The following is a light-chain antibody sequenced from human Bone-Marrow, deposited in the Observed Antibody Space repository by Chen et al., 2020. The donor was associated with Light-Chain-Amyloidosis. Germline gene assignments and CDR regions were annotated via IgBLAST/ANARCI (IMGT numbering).Light chain of an antibody. CDR3: SSYTSSSLPYV. Sequence: QSALPQPASVSGSPGQSITISCPGTSSDVGYYNYVSWYQQYPGKAPKLVMSEVNKRPSGVSNRFSGSKSGNTASLTISRLQAEDEADYYCSSYTSSSLPYVFGTGTKVTVL. CDR1: SSDVGYYNY. J-gene: IGLJ1*01. V-gene: IGLV2-14*01. CDR2: EVN.